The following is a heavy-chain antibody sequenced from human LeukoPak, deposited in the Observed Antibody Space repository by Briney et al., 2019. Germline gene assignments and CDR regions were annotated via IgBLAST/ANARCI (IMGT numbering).Heavy chain of an antibody. CDR2: ISYDGSSE. CDR3: AKVEIVGANFDY. D-gene: IGHD1-26*01. CDR1: GFTFSSYA. Sequence: PGRSLRLSCAASGFTFSSYAMHWIRQAPGKGLEWVALISYDGSSEYYADSVKGRFTISRDNSMNTLYLQMISLRAEDTAVYYCAKVEIVGANFDYWGQGTLVTVSS. V-gene: IGHV3-30-3*01. J-gene: IGHJ4*02.